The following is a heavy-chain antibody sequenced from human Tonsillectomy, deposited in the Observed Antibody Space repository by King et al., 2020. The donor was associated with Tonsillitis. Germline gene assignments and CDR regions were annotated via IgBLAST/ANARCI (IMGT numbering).Heavy chain of an antibody. D-gene: IGHD3-22*01. V-gene: IGHV4-61*01. J-gene: IGHJ3*02. CDR1: GGSVSSGSYY. CDR2: IYYSGST. Sequence: QLQESGPGLVKPSETLSLTCTVSGGSVSSGSYYWSWIRQPPGKGLEWIGYIYYSGSTNYNPSLKSRVTISVDTSKNQFSLKLSSVTAADTAVYYCARVMHYYDSSGYYWTNAFDIWGQGTMVTVSS. CDR3: ARVMHYYDSSGYYWTNAFDI.